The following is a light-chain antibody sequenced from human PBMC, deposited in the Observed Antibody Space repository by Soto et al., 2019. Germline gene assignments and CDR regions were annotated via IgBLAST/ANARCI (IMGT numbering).Light chain of an antibody. CDR1: QNIRSY. J-gene: IGKJ1*01. V-gene: IGKV1-39*01. Sequence: DIQMTQSPYSLSASVGDRVTITCRASQNIRSYLNWYQQKPVKAPKLLIYAASSLLSGVPSKFSGSVSETDFTLTISSLQSEDFATYYCQQSYSRPPAFGQGTKVAIK. CDR3: QQSYSRPPA. CDR2: AAS.